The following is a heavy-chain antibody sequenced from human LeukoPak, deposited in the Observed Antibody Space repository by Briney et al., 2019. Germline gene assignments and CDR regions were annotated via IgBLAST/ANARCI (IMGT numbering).Heavy chain of an antibody. D-gene: IGHD3-22*01. CDR3: AKVLKGDSSGLDY. V-gene: IGHV3-20*04. J-gene: IGHJ4*02. CDR2: INWNGIRT. Sequence: SGGSLRLSCAASGFRFDDYGMTWVRQAPGKGLEWVSGINWNGIRTGYADSVKGRFTISRDNSKNTLYLQMNSLRAEDTAVYYCAKVLKGDSSGLDYWGQGTLVTVSS. CDR1: GFRFDDYG.